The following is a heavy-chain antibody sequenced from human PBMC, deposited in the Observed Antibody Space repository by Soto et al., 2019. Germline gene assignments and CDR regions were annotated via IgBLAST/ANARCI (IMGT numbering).Heavy chain of an antibody. Sequence: WGSLRLSRGASGFTFGDYYMSWIRQAPGKGLEWVSYISSSGSTIYYADSVKGRFTISRDNAKNSLYLQMNSLRAEDTAVYYCASILVPAATDAFDIWGQGTMVTVSS. CDR3: ASILVPAATDAFDI. CDR1: GFTFGDYY. D-gene: IGHD2-2*01. CDR2: ISSSGSTI. V-gene: IGHV3-11*01. J-gene: IGHJ3*02.